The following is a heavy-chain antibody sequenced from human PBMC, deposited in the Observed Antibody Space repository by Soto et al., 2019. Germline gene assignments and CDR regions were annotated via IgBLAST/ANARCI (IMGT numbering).Heavy chain of an antibody. D-gene: IGHD4-4*01. V-gene: IGHV4-30-2*01. CDR3: ARVIEYSPGKTNIVSRWFNT. Sequence: SSTXALTCALSDGSVTIGCYAVNWIRQPPGNVLEWIGYIYHSGITYYNPSLKSRVTMSLDTSKNQFSLKLSSVTTADTAVYYCARVIEYSPGKTNIVSRWFNTWGQGILVTVYS. CDR1: DGSVTIGCYA. J-gene: IGHJ5*02. CDR2: IYHSGIT.